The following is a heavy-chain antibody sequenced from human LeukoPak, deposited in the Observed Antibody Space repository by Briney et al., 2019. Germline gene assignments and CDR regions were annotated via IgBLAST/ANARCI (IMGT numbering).Heavy chain of an antibody. CDR2: ISGDAVTI. J-gene: IGHJ4*02. Sequence: GGSLRLSCAASGFTFSSYAMAWVRQAPGKGLEWVSGISGDAVTIYYADSVKGRFTISRDNSKNTLYLQMSSLRAEDTAVYYCAKRDYYDSSGYFPLFDYWGQGTLVTVSS. D-gene: IGHD3-22*01. CDR3: AKRDYYDSSGYFPLFDY. CDR1: GFTFSSYA. V-gene: IGHV3-23*01.